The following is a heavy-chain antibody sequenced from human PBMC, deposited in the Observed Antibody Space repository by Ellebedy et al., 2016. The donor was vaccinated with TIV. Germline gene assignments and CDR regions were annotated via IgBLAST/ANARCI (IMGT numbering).Heavy chain of an antibody. J-gene: IGHJ4*02. V-gene: IGHV3-30*02. CDR2: IRYDGANR. CDR3: AKDCGSGIPTPLDN. Sequence: GESLKISCAASGFTFRTSGLHWVRQAPGKGLEWVALIRYDGANRYYADSVKGRFTISRDNSKNTLFLQMNSLKPEDTAVYYCAKDCGSGIPTPLDNWGQGTLVTVSS. D-gene: IGHD3-10*01. CDR1: GFTFRTSG.